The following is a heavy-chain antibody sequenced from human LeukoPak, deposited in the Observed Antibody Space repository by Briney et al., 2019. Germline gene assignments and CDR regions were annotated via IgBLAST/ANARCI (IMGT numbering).Heavy chain of an antibody. D-gene: IGHD3-10*01. J-gene: IGHJ5*02. CDR1: GGSFSGYY. CDR3: ARGPPGWFGDNWFDP. Sequence: SETLSLTCAVYGGSFSGYYWSWIRQPPGKGLEWIGEINHSGSTNYNPSLKSRVTISVDTSKNQFSLKLSSVTAADTAVYYCARGPPGWFGDNWFDPWGQGTLVTVSS. CDR2: INHSGST. V-gene: IGHV4-34*01.